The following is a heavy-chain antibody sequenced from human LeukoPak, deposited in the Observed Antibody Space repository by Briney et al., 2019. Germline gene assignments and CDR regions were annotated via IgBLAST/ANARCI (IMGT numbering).Heavy chain of an antibody. CDR1: GGSISNSGGFY. J-gene: IGHJ4*02. D-gene: IGHD2-15*01. CDR2: ISYRGST. CDR3: ARISQSSGGFYY. Sequence: SSETLSLTCTVSGGSISNSGGFYWSWIRQHPGNGLEWIGFISYRGSTYYNPSLKSRVSMSVDTSKSQFSLRLISVTDEDTAVYYCARISQSSGGFYYWGQGTLVTVSS. V-gene: IGHV4-31*02.